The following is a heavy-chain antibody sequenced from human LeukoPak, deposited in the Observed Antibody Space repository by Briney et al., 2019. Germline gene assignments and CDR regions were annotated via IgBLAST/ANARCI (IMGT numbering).Heavy chain of an antibody. V-gene: IGHV3-23*01. J-gene: IGHJ4*02. CDR2: ISGSGGST. Sequence: GGSLTLSCAASGFTFSSYAMSWVRQAPGKGLEWVSAISGSGGSTYYADSVKGRFTISRDNSKNTLYLQMNSLRAEGTALYYCAKDGLTGGFDYWGQGTLVTVSS. CDR3: AKDGLTGGFDY. D-gene: IGHD2-8*02. CDR1: GFTFSSYA.